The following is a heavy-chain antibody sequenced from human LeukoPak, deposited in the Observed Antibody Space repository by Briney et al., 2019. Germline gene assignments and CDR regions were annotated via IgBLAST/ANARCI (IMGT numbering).Heavy chain of an antibody. Sequence: GASVKVSCKASGGTFSKYTISWVRQAPGQGLEWMGGIIPIFGTANYAQKFQGRVTITADESTSTAYMELSSLRSEDTAVYYCARGGSGSHTSRDGYKRSPYYYYGMDVWGQGTTVTVSS. D-gene: IGHD5-24*01. CDR2: IIPIFGTA. CDR1: GGTFSKYT. V-gene: IGHV1-69*13. J-gene: IGHJ6*02. CDR3: ARGGSGSHTSRDGYKRSPYYYYGMDV.